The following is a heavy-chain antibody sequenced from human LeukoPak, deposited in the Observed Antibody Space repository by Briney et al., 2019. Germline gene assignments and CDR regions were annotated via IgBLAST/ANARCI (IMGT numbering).Heavy chain of an antibody. CDR2: INWNGGST. D-gene: IGHD4/OR15-4a*01. CDR1: GFTLYDYG. Sequence: GGSLRLSCAASGFTLYDYGMSWVRHAPGKGLEWVSGINWNGGSTVYADSVKGRFTISRDNAKNSLYLQMNSLRAEDTAVYYCARRAGAYSHPYDYWGQGNLVTVSS. V-gene: IGHV3-20*04. CDR3: ARRAGAYSHPYDY. J-gene: IGHJ4*02.